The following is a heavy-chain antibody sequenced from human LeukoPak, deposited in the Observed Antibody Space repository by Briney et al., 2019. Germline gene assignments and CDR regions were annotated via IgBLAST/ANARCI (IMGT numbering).Heavy chain of an antibody. J-gene: IGHJ3*02. V-gene: IGHV3-53*01. CDR3: ARDRGGWAFDI. D-gene: IGHD2-15*01. CDR1: GFTVSSSY. CDR2: IYSGGST. Sequence: PGGSLRLSCAASGFTVSSSYMSWVRQAPGKGLEWVSLIYSGGSTHYSDSVKGRFTISRDNSKNALCLQLNSLRAEDTAVYYCARDRGGWAFDIWGQGTMVTVSS.